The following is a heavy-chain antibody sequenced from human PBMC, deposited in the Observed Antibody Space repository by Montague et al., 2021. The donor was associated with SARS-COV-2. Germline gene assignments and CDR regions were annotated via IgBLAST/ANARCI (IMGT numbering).Heavy chain of an antibody. CDR2: INHRGST. J-gene: IGHJ4*02. CDR1: DGSFSDYS. D-gene: IGHD3-22*01. CDR3: ARGGQHINMVVVVVTGGEYYFDF. V-gene: IGHV4-34*01. Sequence: SETLSLTCAVYDGSFSDYSWTWIRQPPGKGLEWIGEINHRGSTNYNPSLKSRVTISVDTSKNQFSPKMTSVTAADTAVYYCARGGQHINMVVVVVTGGEYYFDFWGQGTLVTVSS.